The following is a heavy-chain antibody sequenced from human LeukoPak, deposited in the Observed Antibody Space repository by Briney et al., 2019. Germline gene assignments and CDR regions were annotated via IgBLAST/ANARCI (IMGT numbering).Heavy chain of an antibody. CDR3: AKDFIRGSIGYFDY. Sequence: PGGSLRLSCAASGFTFSSYAMSWVRQAPGKGLEGVSGISGSGVSTYFADSVKGRFTISRDNSKNTLYLQMSSLRAEDTAVYYCAKDFIRGSIGYFDYWGQETLVTVSS. CDR1: GFTFSSYA. J-gene: IGHJ4*02. V-gene: IGHV3-23*01. D-gene: IGHD3-10*01. CDR2: ISGSGVST.